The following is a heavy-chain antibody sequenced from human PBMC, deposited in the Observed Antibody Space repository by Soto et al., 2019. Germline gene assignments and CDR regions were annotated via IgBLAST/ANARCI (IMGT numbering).Heavy chain of an antibody. Sequence: EVQLVESGGGLVKPGGSLRLSCAASGFTFSSYSMNWVRQAPVKGLEWVSSISSSSSYIYYADSVKGRFTISRDNAKNSLYLQMNSLRAEDTAVYYCAREGTTQGHYYYYGMDVWGQGTTVTVSS. V-gene: IGHV3-21*01. CDR1: GFTFSSYS. J-gene: IGHJ6*02. CDR2: ISSSSSYI. D-gene: IGHD1-1*01. CDR3: AREGTTQGHYYYYGMDV.